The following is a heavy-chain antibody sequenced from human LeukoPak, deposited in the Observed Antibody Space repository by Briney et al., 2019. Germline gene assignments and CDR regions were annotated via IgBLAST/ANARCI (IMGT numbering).Heavy chain of an antibody. D-gene: IGHD2-21*02. V-gene: IGHV4-34*01. J-gene: IGHJ6*03. CDR2: INHSGST. CDR3: ARARPCRGGDCYYYYYYMDV. Sequence: SETLSLTCAVYGGSFSGYYWSWIRQPPGKGLEWIGEINHSGSTNYNPSLKSRVTISVDTSKNQFSLKLGSVTAADTAVYYCARARPCRGGDCYYYYYYMDVWGKGTAVTVSS. CDR1: GGSFSGYY.